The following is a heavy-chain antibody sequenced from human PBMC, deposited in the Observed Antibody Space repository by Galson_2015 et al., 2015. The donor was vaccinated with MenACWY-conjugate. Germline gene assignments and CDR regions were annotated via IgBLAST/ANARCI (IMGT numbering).Heavy chain of an antibody. V-gene: IGHV3-23*01. CDR3: AFSTGFDF. CDR2: IKTDAVTK. Sequence: SLRLSCAASGFTFSNPLLSWVRQAPGKGLEWVATIKTDAVTKVYADSVRGRFSISRDNSRKSVSLQMDRVTAEDTAVYYCAFSTGFDFWGHGTLVAVSS. CDR1: GFTFSNPL. J-gene: IGHJ4*01.